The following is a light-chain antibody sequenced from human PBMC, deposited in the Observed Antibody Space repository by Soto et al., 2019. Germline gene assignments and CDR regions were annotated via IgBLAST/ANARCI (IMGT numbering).Light chain of an antibody. J-gene: IGLJ1*01. CDR2: GNS. V-gene: IGLV1-40*01. Sequence: VLTQPPSVSGAPGQRVSISCTGSSSNIGAGYDVHWYQQLPGTAPKLLIYGNSNRPSGVPDRFSGSKSGTSASLAITGLQAEDEADYYCQSYDSSLSGYVFGTGTKLTVL. CDR3: QSYDSSLSGYV. CDR1: SSNIGAGYD.